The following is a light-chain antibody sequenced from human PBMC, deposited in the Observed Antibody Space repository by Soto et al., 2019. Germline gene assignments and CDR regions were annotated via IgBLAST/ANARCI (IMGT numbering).Light chain of an antibody. CDR1: QDISNY. CDR2: DAS. CDR3: QQYDNLPLT. J-gene: IGKJ4*01. Sequence: DIQMTPSPSSLSASVGDRVTITCQASQDISNYLNWYQQKPGKAPKLLIYDASNLETGVPSRFSGSGSGTDFTVTISSLQPEDIATYYCQQYDNLPLTFGGGTKVEIK. V-gene: IGKV1-33*01.